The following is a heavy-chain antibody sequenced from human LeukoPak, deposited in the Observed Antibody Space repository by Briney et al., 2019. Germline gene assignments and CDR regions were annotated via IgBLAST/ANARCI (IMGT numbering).Heavy chain of an antibody. J-gene: IGHJ4*02. CDR2: IYCSGST. V-gene: IGHV4-59*01. CDR1: GGSISSYY. Sequence: SETLSLTCTVSGGSISSYYWSWIRQPPGKGLEWIGYIYCSGSTNYNPSLKSRVTISVDTSKNQFSLKLSSVTAADTAVYYCASGATAPTLVYWGQGTLVTVSS. CDR3: ASGATAPTLVY. D-gene: IGHD1-26*01.